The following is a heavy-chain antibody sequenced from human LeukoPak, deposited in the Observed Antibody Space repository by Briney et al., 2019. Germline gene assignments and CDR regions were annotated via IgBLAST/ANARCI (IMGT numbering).Heavy chain of an antibody. J-gene: IGHJ5*02. V-gene: IGHV1-3*01. CDR3: ARGVAVAGTKDWFDP. CDR1: GYTFTTYA. CDR2: INGGTGNT. D-gene: IGHD6-19*01. Sequence: GASLKVSSTASGYTFTTYAMDWGGHGPGHSLEWIGWINGGTGNTKYSQKFRGRVTITKDTSASTAYMELSSLRSEDPAGYYCARGVAVAGTKDWFDPWGQETLVTVSS.